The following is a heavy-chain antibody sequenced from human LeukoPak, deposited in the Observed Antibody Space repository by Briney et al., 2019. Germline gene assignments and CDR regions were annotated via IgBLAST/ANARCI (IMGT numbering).Heavy chain of an antibody. CDR1: GGSASISSFY. V-gene: IGHV4-59*12. J-gene: IGHJ4*02. D-gene: IGHD3-3*01. CDR2: IYYSGST. CDR3: ARGPPLHYDFWKDPFDY. Sequence: PSETLSLTCIVSGGSASISSFYWSWIRQPPGKGLEWIGYIYYSGSTNYNPSLKSRVTISVDTSQTQFSLKLSSVTAADTAVYYCARGPPLHYDFWKDPFDYWGQGTLVTVSS.